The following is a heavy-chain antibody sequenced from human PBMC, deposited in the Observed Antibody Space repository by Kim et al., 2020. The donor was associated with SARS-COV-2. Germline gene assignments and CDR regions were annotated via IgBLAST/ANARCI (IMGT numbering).Heavy chain of an antibody. CDR3: ASSNDFWSGPED. J-gene: IGHJ4*02. CDR1: GGSISSGSYY. V-gene: IGHV4-61*02. D-gene: IGHD3-3*01. CDR2: IYTSGST. Sequence: SETLSLTCTVSGGSISSGSYYWSWIRQPAGKGLEWIGRIYTSGSTNYNPSLKSRVTISVDTSKNQFSLKLSSVTAADTAVYYCASSNDFWSGPEDWGQGTLVTVSS.